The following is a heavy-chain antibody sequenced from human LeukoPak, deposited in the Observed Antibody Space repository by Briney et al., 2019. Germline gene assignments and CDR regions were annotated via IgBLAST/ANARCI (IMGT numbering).Heavy chain of an antibody. CDR1: GFTFSNYW. CDR2: IKQDGSEK. D-gene: IGHD2-8*02. J-gene: IGHJ3*02. V-gene: IGHV3-7*01. Sequence: PGGSLRLSCAASGFTFSNYWMSWVRQAPGKGLEWVANIKQDGSEKYYVDSVKGRFTISRDNAKNSLYLQMNSLRAEDTAVYYCARDTGTDAFDIWGQGTMVTVSS. CDR3: ARDTGTDAFDI.